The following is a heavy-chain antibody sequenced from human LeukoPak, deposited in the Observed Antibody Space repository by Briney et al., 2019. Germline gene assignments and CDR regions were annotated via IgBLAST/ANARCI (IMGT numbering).Heavy chain of an antibody. CDR1: GGTFSSYA. V-gene: IGHV1-69*06. D-gene: IGHD2/OR15-2a*01. CDR3: ARGPFYRKYYYYYYYMDV. J-gene: IGHJ6*03. Sequence: SVKVSCKASGGTFSSYAISWVRQAPGQGLEWMGGIIPIFGTANYAQKFQGRVTITADKSTSTAYMELSRLRSDDTAVYYCARGPFYRKYYYYYYYMDVWGKGTTVTVSS. CDR2: IIPIFGTA.